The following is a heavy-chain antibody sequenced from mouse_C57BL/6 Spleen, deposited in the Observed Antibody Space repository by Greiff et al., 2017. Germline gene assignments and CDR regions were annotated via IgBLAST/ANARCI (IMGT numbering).Heavy chain of an antibody. CDR3: ARDRGYYYGSSWGFAY. Sequence: EVKLMESEGGLVQPGSSMKLSCTASGFTFSDYYMAWVRQVPEKGLEWVANINYDGSSTYYLDSLKSRFIISRDNAKNILYLQMSSLKSEDTATYYCARDRGYYYGSSWGFAYWGQGTLVTVSA. CDR1: GFTFSDYY. V-gene: IGHV5-16*01. D-gene: IGHD1-1*01. J-gene: IGHJ3*01. CDR2: INYDGSST.